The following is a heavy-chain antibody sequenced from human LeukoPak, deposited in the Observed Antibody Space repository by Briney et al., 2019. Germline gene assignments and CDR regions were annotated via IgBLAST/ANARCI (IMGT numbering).Heavy chain of an antibody. CDR1: GYTFTGYY. V-gene: IGHV1-2*02. CDR2: INPNSGGT. Sequence: GASVTVSCKASGYTFTGYYMHWVRQAPGQGLEWMGWINPNSGGTNYAQKFQGRVTMTRDTSISTAYMELSRLRSDDTAVYYCARVLRYFDWLLHPLGYWGQGTLVTVSS. J-gene: IGHJ4*02. D-gene: IGHD3-9*01. CDR3: ARVLRYFDWLLHPLGY.